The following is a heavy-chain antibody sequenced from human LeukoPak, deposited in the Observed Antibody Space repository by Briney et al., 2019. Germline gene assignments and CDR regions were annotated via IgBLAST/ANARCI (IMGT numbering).Heavy chain of an antibody. CDR3: ARDSRHITLIRGIIIGGFDY. V-gene: IGHV1-18*01. Sequence: GASVRVSCTASGYIFTSYGISWVRQAPGQGLEWMGWISAYNGDTNYTQKFQGRVTMTTDTSTGTAYMELRSPRTDDTAVYYCARDSRHITLIRGIIIGGFDYWGQGTLVTVSS. CDR1: GYIFTSYG. J-gene: IGHJ4*02. D-gene: IGHD3-10*01. CDR2: ISAYNGDT.